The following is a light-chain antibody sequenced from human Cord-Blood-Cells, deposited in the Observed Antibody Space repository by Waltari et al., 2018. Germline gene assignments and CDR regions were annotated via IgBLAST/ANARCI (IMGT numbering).Light chain of an antibody. V-gene: IGKV3-15*01. CDR3: QQYNNWSLT. CDR1: QSVSSN. J-gene: IGKJ4*01. Sequence: EIVMTQSPATLSVSPGERATLSCRASQSVSSNLAWYQQKPGQAPRLLIYGASTRATGIPARFSGRGSGTEFTLTISSLQSEDFAVYYCQQYNNWSLTFGGGTKVEIK. CDR2: GAS.